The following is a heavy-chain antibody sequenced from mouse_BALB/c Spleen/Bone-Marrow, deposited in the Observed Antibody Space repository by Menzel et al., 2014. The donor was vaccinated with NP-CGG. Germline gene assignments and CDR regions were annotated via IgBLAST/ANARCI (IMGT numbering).Heavy chain of an antibody. J-gene: IGHJ1*01. CDR2: IDPANGNT. V-gene: IGHV14-3*02. CDR3: ASYRYAWYFDV. Sequence: VQLQQSGAELVKPGASVKLSRTASGFNIKDTYMRWVKQRPEQGLEWIGRIDPANGNTKYDPKFQGKATITADTSSNTAYLQLSSLTSEDTAVYYCASYRYAWYFDVWGAGTTVTVSS. D-gene: IGHD2-14*01. CDR1: GFNIKDTY.